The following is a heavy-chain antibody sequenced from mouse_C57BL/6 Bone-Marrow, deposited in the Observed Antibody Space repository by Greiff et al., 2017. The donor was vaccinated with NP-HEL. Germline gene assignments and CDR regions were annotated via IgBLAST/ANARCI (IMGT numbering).Heavy chain of an antibody. CDR3: ARQGTIVTFDY. J-gene: IGHJ2*01. Sequence: EVKLMESGGDLVKPGGSLKLSCAASGFTFSSYGMSWVRQTPDKRLEWVATISSGGSYTYYPDSVKGRFTISRDNAKNTLYLQMSSLKSEDTAMYYCARQGTIVTFDYRGQGTTLTVSS. CDR1: GFTFSSYG. D-gene: IGHD2-5*01. CDR2: ISSGGSYT. V-gene: IGHV5-6*01.